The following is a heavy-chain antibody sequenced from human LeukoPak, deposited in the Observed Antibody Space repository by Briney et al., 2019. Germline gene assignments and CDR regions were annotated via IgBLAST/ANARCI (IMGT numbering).Heavy chain of an antibody. Sequence: GRSLRLSCAASGFTFSSYGMHWVRQAPGKGLEWVAVIWYGGSNKYYADSVKGRFTISRDNSKNTVYLQMNSLRAEDTAVYYCARNIPVTRWGYWGQGTLVTVSS. J-gene: IGHJ4*02. CDR1: GFTFSSYG. CDR2: IWYGGSNK. D-gene: IGHD2-21*01. CDR3: ARNIPVTRWGY. V-gene: IGHV3-33*08.